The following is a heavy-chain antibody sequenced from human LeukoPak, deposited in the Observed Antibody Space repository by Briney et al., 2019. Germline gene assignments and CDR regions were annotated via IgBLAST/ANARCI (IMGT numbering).Heavy chain of an antibody. Sequence: SETLSLTCAVSGGSLSGFHWAWIRQSPEKGLEWIGEINHSGSYTNNPSLKSRVTLSVDTSKNQFSLKLNSVTAADTAVYYCARMGVSYYYDSSTYYPVAFDVWGQGTMVTVSS. CDR1: GGSLSGFH. D-gene: IGHD3-22*01. CDR2: INHSGSY. CDR3: ARMGVSYYYDSSTYYPVAFDV. J-gene: IGHJ3*01. V-gene: IGHV4-34*01.